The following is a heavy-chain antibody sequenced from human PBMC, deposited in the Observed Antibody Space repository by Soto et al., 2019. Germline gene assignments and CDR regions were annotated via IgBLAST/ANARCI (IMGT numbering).Heavy chain of an antibody. J-gene: IGHJ4*02. CDR1: GYTFSSHG. Sequence: GXSVKVSCKASGYTFSSHGVSWVRRAPGQGLEWMGWVSGYNGNTNYPQKFQGRVTMTTDTSTNTAYMELRSLRSDDTAVYYCASWAGKVRDFGGPFDYWGQGPLATVSS. V-gene: IGHV1-18*04. D-gene: IGHD4-17*01. CDR3: ASWAGKVRDFGGPFDY. CDR2: VSGYNGNT.